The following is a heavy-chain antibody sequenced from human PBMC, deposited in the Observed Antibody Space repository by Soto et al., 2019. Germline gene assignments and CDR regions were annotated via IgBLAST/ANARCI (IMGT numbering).Heavy chain of an antibody. CDR3: GKILVGATGNTDDDS. J-gene: IGHJ4*02. CDR2: IDNNGVT. D-gene: IGHD2-15*01. Sequence: PSETLSLTCIVSGGAVCRNGHYWVWIVQPPGKGLEWIGSIDNNGVTNYNSSLKSRVTISRDTSKNQFSLRLTSVTAADTAVYYCGKILVGATGNTDDDSWGPGTLVTVSS. V-gene: IGHV4-39*01. CDR1: GGAVCRNGHY.